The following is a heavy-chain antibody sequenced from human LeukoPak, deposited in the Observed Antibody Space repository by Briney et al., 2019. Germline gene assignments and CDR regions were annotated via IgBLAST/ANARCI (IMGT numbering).Heavy chain of an antibody. V-gene: IGHV3-23*01. Sequence: PGGSLRLSCAASGFTFSSYAMSWVRQAPGKGLEWVSGISGSGGSTHYADSVKGRFTISRDKSKNTLYLQMDSLRAEDTAVYYCAKAYDTSGYSPFDNWGQGTLVTVSS. CDR1: GFTFSSYA. CDR3: AKAYDTSGYSPFDN. J-gene: IGHJ4*02. CDR2: ISGSGGST. D-gene: IGHD3-22*01.